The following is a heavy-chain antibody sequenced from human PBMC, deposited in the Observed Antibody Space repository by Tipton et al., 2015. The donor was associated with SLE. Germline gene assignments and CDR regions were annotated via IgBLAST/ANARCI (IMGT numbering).Heavy chain of an antibody. CDR3: AREPVYYYYYMDV. J-gene: IGHJ6*03. V-gene: IGHV4-30-2*01. CDR1: GASITSGDYS. Sequence: TLSLTCTVSGASITSGDYSWSWIRQPPGKGLEWIGEINHSGSTNYNPSLKSRVTISVDTSKNQFSLKLSSVTAADTAVYYCAREPVYYYYYMDVWGKGTTVTVSS. CDR2: INHSGST.